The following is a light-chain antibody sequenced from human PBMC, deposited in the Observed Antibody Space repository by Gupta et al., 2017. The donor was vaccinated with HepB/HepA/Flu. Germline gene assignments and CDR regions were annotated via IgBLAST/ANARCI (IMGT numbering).Light chain of an antibody. Sequence: QSALTQPRSVSGSPGQSVTISCTGTRGDVGAYNYVSWYQQVPVKDHQLMIYDVKKRPSGVPDRFSASKSVNTASLTISGLQAEDEADYYCCSSAGSHYVFGSGTKVTVL. CDR1: RGDVGAYNY. CDR3: CSSAGSHYV. V-gene: IGLV2-11*01. J-gene: IGLJ1*01. CDR2: DVK.